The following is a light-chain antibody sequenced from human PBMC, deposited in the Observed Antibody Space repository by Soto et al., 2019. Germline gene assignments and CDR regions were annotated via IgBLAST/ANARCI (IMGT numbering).Light chain of an antibody. V-gene: IGLV2-23*03. CDR1: SSDVGSYNL. Sequence: SALNQPASVYGSPGQSITISCTGTSSDVGSYNLVSWYQQHPGKAPKLMIYEGSKRPSGVSNRFSGSKSGNTASLTISGLQAEDEADYYCCSYAGSSTFAVFGGGTQLTVL. CDR3: CSYAGSSTFAV. CDR2: EGS. J-gene: IGLJ2*01.